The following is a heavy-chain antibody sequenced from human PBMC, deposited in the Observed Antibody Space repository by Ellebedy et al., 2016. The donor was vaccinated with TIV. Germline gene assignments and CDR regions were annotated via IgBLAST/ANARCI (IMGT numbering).Heavy chain of an antibody. V-gene: IGHV1-46*01. CDR2: INPSGGTT. J-gene: IGHJ4*02. CDR3: ARDKSQIAASFTGSFGY. D-gene: IGHD3-10*01. Sequence: AASVKVSCKASGYTFISYYVHWVRQAPGQGLEWMGIINPSGGTTTYAQKFQGRVTMTRDTSTSKVFMELSSLRSEDTAVYYCARDKSQIAASFTGSFGYWGQGTLVTVSS. CDR1: GYTFISYY.